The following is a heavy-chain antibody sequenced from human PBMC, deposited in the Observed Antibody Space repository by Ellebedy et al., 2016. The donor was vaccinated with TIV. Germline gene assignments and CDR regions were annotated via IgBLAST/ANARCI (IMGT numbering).Heavy chain of an antibody. D-gene: IGHD6-6*01. J-gene: IGHJ4*02. Sequence: PGGSLRLSCAASEFTFSVYWMHWVRQAPGKGLVWVSRINSDGSRTTYADSVKGRFTISRDNAKNTLFLQMNSLRAEDTAVYYCAREVLYSSSLTFDYWGQGTLVTVSS. V-gene: IGHV3-74*01. CDR3: AREVLYSSSLTFDY. CDR2: INSDGSRT. CDR1: EFTFSVYW.